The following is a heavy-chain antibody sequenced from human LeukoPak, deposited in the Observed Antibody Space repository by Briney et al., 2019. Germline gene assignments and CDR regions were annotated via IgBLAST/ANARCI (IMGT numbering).Heavy chain of an antibody. V-gene: IGHV1-2*02. CDR2: INLKSGGT. D-gene: IGHD3-22*01. Sequence: ASVKVSCKASAYTFTGYYMHWVRQAPGQGLEWMGWINLKSGGTNYAQKFQGRVTMTRDTSISTAYMELRSLRSDDTAVYYCARVTYDYDSSGYKNDAFDIWGQGTMVIVSS. CDR1: AYTFTGYY. J-gene: IGHJ3*02. CDR3: ARVTYDYDSSGYKNDAFDI.